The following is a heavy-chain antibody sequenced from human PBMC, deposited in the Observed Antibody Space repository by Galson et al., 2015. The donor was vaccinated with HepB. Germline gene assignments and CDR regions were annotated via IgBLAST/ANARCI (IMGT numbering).Heavy chain of an antibody. CDR2: IGGSGGST. J-gene: IGHJ6*03. CDR1: GFTFSRYV. CDR3: AKETDVYYYYYMDV. D-gene: IGHD5-24*01. V-gene: IGHV3-23*01. Sequence: SLRLSCAASGFTFSRYVMSWVRQAPGKGLEWVSGIGGSGGSTYYSDSVKGRFTISRDNSKNTVYLQMSSLRAEDTAVYYCAKETDVYYYYYMDVWGKGTTVTVSS.